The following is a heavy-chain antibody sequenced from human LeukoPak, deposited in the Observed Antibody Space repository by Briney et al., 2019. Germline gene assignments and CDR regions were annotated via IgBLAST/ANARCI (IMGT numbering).Heavy chain of an antibody. V-gene: IGHV4-59*08. CDR2: IYYSGST. D-gene: IGHD3-10*01. CDR1: GGSIRSYY. J-gene: IGHJ4*02. CDR3: ASNYYGSGSLDY. Sequence: NASETLSLTCTVSGGSIRSYYWSWIRQPPGKGLEWIGYIYYSGSTNYNPSLKSRVTISVDTSKNQFSLKLSSVTAADTAVYYCASNYYGSGSLDYWGQGNLVTVSS.